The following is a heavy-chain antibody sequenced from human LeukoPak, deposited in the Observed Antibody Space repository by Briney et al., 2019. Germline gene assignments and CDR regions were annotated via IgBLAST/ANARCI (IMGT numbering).Heavy chain of an antibody. Sequence: GGSLRLSCAASGFTVSSNYMSWVRQAPGKGLEWVSVIYSGGSTYYADSVKGRFTISRDNSKNTLCLQMNSLRAEDTAVYYCAKISGRCSGGSCYSGNPGNPRHGWFDPWGQGTLVTVSS. CDR1: GFTVSSNY. CDR3: AKISGRCSGGSCYSGNPGNPRHGWFDP. CDR2: IYSGGST. V-gene: IGHV3-53*01. J-gene: IGHJ5*02. D-gene: IGHD2-15*01.